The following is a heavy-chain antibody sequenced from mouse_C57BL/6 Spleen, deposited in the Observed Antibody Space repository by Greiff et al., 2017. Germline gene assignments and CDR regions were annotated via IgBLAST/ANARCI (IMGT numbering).Heavy chain of an antibody. CDR1: GYSITSGYY. CDR2: ISYDGSN. J-gene: IGHJ4*01. D-gene: IGHD2-5*01. CDR3: AREDSNPSMDY. V-gene: IGHV3-6*01. Sequence: EVKLQESGPGLVKPSQSLSLTCSVTGYSITSGYYWNWIRQFPGNKLEWMGYISYDGSNNYNPSLKNRISITRDTSKNQVFLKLNSVTTEDTATYYCAREDSNPSMDYWGQGTSVTVSS.